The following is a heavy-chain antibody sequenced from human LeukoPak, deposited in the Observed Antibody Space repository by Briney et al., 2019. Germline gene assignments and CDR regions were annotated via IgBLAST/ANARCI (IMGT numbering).Heavy chain of an antibody. CDR2: INHSGST. D-gene: IGHD2-8*02. V-gene: IGHV4-34*01. J-gene: IGHJ4*02. Sequence: SETLSLTCAVYGGSFSGYYWSWIRQPPGKGLEWIGEINHSGSTNYNPSLKSRVTISVDTSKNQFSLKLSSVTAADTAVYYCARGLVLNGASYYFDYWGQGTLVTVSP. CDR3: ARGLVLNGASYYFDY. CDR1: GGSFSGYY.